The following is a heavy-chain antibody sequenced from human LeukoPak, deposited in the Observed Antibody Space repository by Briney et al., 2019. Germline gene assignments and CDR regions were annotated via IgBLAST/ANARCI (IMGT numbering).Heavy chain of an antibody. V-gene: IGHV3-74*01. CDR1: GFTFSSYW. Sequence: GWSLRLSCAASGFTFSSYWMHWVRQPPAKGLVWVSRINGDGSSTPYADSVKGRFTISRDNAKNTLYLQMNRLRAKDTAVYYCTREGPTTYWGQGTLVTVSS. J-gene: IGHJ4*02. D-gene: IGHD5-12*01. CDR3: TREGPTTY. CDR2: INGDGSST.